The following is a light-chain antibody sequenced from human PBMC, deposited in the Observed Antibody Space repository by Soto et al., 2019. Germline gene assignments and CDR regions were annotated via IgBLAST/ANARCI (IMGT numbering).Light chain of an antibody. CDR1: QSITTGY. CDR2: GAS. CDR3: QHYGNSPTWT. Sequence: EIVLTQSPGSLSLSPGERATLSCRASQSITTGYLAWYQQKPGQAPRPLIYGASSRASGVPGRFSGGGSGTDFTLTISRLEPEDFAVDYCQHYGNSPTWTFGQGTKVEVK. V-gene: IGKV3-20*01. J-gene: IGKJ1*01.